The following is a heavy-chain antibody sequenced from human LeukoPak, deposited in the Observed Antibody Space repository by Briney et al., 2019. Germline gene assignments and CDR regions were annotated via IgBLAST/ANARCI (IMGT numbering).Heavy chain of an antibody. CDR3: ARDRNRGYSYGPSEY. V-gene: IGHV1-2*02. D-gene: IGHD5-18*01. CDR1: GYAFTGYY. CDR2: INTNSGGT. Sequence: ASVKVSCKASGYAFTGYYMHWVRQAPGQRLEWVGWINTNSGGTKYAQKFQGRVTLTRDTSISTAYMELSRLTFDDTAVYYCARDRNRGYSYGPSEYWGQGTLVTVSS. J-gene: IGHJ4*02.